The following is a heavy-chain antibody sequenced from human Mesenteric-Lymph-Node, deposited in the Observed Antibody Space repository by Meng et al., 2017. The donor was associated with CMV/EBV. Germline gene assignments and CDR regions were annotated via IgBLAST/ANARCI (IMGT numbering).Heavy chain of an antibody. Sequence: LSLTCAASGFTFSSYAMSWVRQAPGKGLEWVSAISGSGGSTYYADSVKGRFTISRDNSKNTLYLQMNSLRAEDTAVYYCAKVVLIAAAGTSYYFDYWGQGTLVTVSS. J-gene: IGHJ4*02. CDR1: GFTFSSYA. CDR3: AKVVLIAAAGTSYYFDY. V-gene: IGHV3-23*01. D-gene: IGHD6-13*01. CDR2: ISGSGGST.